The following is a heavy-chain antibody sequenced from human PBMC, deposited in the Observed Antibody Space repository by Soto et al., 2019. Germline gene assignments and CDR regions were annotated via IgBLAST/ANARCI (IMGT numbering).Heavy chain of an antibody. V-gene: IGHV4-61*01. J-gene: IGHJ5*02. CDR2: IYYSVST. CDR1: GGSVSSGSYY. D-gene: IGHD2-2*01. Sequence: QVQLQESGPGLVKPSETLSLTCTVSGGSVSSGSYYWSWIRQPPGKGLEWIGYIYYSVSTNYNPSLKSRVTISVDTSKNQFSLKLSSVTAADTAVYYCARAIHTGYCSSNSCYGWFDPWGQGTLVTVSS. CDR3: ARAIHTGYCSSNSCYGWFDP.